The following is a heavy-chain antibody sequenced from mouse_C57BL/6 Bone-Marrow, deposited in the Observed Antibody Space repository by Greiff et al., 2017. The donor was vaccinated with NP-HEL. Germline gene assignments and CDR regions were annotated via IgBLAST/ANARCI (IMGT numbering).Heavy chain of an antibody. J-gene: IGHJ3*01. Sequence: EVQGVESGGGLVKPGGSLKLSCAASGFTFSDYGMHWVRQAPEKGLEWVAYISSGSSTIYYADTVKGRFTISRDNAKNTLFLQMTSLRSEDTAMYYCARITTPFAYWGQGTLVTVSA. CDR3: ARITTPFAY. CDR2: ISSGSSTI. D-gene: IGHD1-1*01. CDR1: GFTFSDYG. V-gene: IGHV5-17*01.